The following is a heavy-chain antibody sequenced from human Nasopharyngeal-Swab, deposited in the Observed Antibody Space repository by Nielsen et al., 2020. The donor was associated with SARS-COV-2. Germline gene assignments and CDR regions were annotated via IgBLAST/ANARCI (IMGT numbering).Heavy chain of an antibody. CDR3: ATWGIGYGENAHATFDS. V-gene: IGHV1-69*10. CDR1: GGNFSKYA. D-gene: IGHD4-17*01. CDR2: IIVNLGMT. J-gene: IGHJ4*02. Sequence: SVKVSCKVSGGNFSKYAISWVRQAPGQGLEWMGGIIVNLGMTKYAQKFKDSVIINADESTGTAYMELSSLRSEDTAVYYCATWGIGYGENAHATFDSWGQGTQVTVSS.